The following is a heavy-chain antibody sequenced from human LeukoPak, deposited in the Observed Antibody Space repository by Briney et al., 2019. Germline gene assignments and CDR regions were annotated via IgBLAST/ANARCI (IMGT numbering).Heavy chain of an antibody. Sequence: ASVKVSCKASGYTFTSYGISWVRQAPGQGLEWMGWISAYNGNTNYAQKLQGRVTMTTDTSTSTAYMELRSLRSDDTAVYYCARECSSTSCYWGFDYMDVWGKGTTVTVSS. D-gene: IGHD2-2*01. CDR3: ARECSSTSCYWGFDYMDV. J-gene: IGHJ6*03. CDR2: ISAYNGNT. V-gene: IGHV1-18*01. CDR1: GYTFTSYG.